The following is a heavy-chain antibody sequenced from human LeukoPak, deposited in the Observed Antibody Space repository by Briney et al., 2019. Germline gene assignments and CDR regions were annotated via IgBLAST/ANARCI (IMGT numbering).Heavy chain of an antibody. CDR1: XXAXXSXS. CDR3: ANGYSKDY. D-gene: IGHD4-11*01. Sequence: PGGXXXXSCAAXXXAXXSXSMNWVRQAPGKGLELFSSIISIISYIYYAHSVNGPFTIPTHNAKNSLYLQMNSLRAEDTAVYYCANGYSKDYWGQGTLVTVSS. CDR2: IISIISYI. J-gene: IGHJ4*02. V-gene: IGHV3-21*01.